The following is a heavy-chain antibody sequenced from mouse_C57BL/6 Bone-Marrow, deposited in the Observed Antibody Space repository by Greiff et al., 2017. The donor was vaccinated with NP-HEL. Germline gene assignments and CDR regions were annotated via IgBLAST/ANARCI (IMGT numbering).Heavy chain of an antibody. CDR3: ARIPYDGYLYYFDY. J-gene: IGHJ2*01. CDR1: GYAFTNYL. D-gene: IGHD2-3*01. CDR2: INPGSGGT. V-gene: IGHV1-54*01. Sequence: QVQLQQSGAELVRPGTSVKVSCKASGYAFTNYLIEWVKQRPGQGLEWIGVINPGSGGTNYKEKFKGKATLTADKSSSTAYMQLSSLTSEDSAVYFCARIPYDGYLYYFDYWGQGTTLTVSS.